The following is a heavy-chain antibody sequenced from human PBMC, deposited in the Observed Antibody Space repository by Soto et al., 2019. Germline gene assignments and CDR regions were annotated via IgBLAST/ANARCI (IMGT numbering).Heavy chain of an antibody. J-gene: IGHJ6*02. V-gene: IGHV4-61*03. CDR2: ISYTGRT. D-gene: IGHD7-27*01. Sequence: SETLSLTCIVSGDSVTSGSYYWTWLRQPPGKGLEWIGYISYTGRTKYNPSLQSRVTISVDTSKNDFSLNLSSVTAADTAVYFCAREWGLLPYYVMNVWGHGTAVTVS. CDR3: AREWGLLPYYVMNV. CDR1: GDSVTSGSYY.